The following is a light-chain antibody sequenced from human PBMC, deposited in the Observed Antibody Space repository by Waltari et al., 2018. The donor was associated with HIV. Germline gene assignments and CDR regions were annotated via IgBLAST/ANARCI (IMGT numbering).Light chain of an antibody. V-gene: IGLV2-14*01. Sequence: QSALTQPASVSGSPGQSITISCTGTSSDVGGYNYVSWYQQHPGKAPKLMIYEVSNRPSWVSHRFSGSKSGNTASLTISGLQAEDEADYYCSSYTSSSTPHVVFGGGTKLTVL. CDR1: SSDVGGYNY. CDR3: SSYTSSSTPHVV. J-gene: IGLJ2*01. CDR2: EVS.